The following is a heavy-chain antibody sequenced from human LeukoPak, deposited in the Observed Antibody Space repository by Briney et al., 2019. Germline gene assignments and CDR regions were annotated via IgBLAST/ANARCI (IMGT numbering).Heavy chain of an antibody. CDR3: TRDLNHDSSG. D-gene: IGHD3-22*01. Sequence: PGGSLRLSCAASGFRFSDYWMTWVRQAPGKGLECVANIKTDGSEKYYPDSVKSRFTVSTNNTKNSLNLQMKSMRVEDTAVYYCTRDLNHDSSGWGQGTLVTVSS. J-gene: IGHJ4*02. CDR1: GFRFSDYW. V-gene: IGHV3-7*01. CDR2: IKTDGSEK.